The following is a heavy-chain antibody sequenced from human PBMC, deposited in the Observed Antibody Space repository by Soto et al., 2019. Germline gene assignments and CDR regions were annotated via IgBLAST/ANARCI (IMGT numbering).Heavy chain of an antibody. CDR3: ARAPGLGVAHIGY. V-gene: IGHV4-59*02. CDR2: VFHSGSS. Sequence: SETPSLTCTVSGASVTGFYWSWIRQPPGKGLEWIGYVFHSGSSNYNPSLKSRVTISADTSKSQISLRLTSVTAADTAVYYCARAPGLGVAHIGYWGQGTLVTVSS. CDR1: GASVTGFY. D-gene: IGHD6-19*01. J-gene: IGHJ4*02.